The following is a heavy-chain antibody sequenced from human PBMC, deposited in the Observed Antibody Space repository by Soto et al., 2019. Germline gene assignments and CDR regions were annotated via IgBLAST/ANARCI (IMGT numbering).Heavy chain of an antibody. V-gene: IGHV1-18*01. CDR2: ISAYNGNT. D-gene: IGHD3-9*01. Sequence: ASVKVSCKASGYTFTSYGISWVRQAPGQGLEWMGWISAYNGNTNYAQKLQGRVTMTTDTSTSTAYMELRSLRSDDTAVYYCAGTVLPYFDWLPGGPDAFDIWRNGIIVTVSS. CDR1: GYTFTSYG. CDR3: AGTVLPYFDWLPGGPDAFDI. J-gene: IGHJ3*02.